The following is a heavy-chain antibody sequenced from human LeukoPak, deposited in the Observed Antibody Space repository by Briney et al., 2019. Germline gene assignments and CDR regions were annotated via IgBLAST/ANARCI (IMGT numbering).Heavy chain of an antibody. CDR3: ARASLPRGYCSSTSCYNPSPFQH. CDR2: ISYDGSNK. V-gene: IGHV3-30*03. Sequence: PGGSLRLSCAASGFTFSSYGMHWVRQAPGKGLEWVAVISYDGSNKYYADSVKGRFTISRDNSKNTLYLQMNSLRAEDTAVYYCARASLPRGYCSSTSCYNPSPFQHWGQGTLVTVSS. CDR1: GFTFSSYG. J-gene: IGHJ1*01. D-gene: IGHD2-2*02.